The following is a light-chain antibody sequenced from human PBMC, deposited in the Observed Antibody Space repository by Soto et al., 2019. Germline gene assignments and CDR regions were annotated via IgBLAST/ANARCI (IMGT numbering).Light chain of an antibody. Sequence: EIVLTQSPATLSLSPGERATLSCRASQSVSSYLAWYQQKPGQAPRLLIYDASNRASGIPARFTGSGSGTDFTLTLSSLEPEDFAVYFCQQRTNLPPWTFGQGTKVEIK. CDR3: QQRTNLPPWT. CDR1: QSVSSY. V-gene: IGKV3-11*01. J-gene: IGKJ1*01. CDR2: DAS.